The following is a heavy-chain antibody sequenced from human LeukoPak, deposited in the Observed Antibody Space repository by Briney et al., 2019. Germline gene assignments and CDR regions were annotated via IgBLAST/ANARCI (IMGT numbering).Heavy chain of an antibody. D-gene: IGHD1-7*01. V-gene: IGHV3-30*18. CDR2: ISYDGSNK. CDR1: GFTFSSYG. Sequence: GGSLRLSCAASGFTFSSYGMHWVRQAPGKGLEWVAVISYDGSNKYYADSVKGRFTISRDNTKNTLYLQMNSLRAEDTAVYYCAKDLLTGTTSWGQGTLVTVSS. CDR3: AKDLLTGTTS. J-gene: IGHJ4*02.